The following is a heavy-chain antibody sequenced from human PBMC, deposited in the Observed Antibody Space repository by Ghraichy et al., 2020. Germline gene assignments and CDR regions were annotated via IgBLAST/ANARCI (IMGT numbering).Heavy chain of an antibody. CDR1: GFTFSSYA. CDR3: ARDVLLWFGERDY. V-gene: IGHV3-30-3*01. CDR2: ISYDGSNK. D-gene: IGHD3-10*01. Sequence: GGSLRLSCAASGFTFSSYAMHWVRQAPGKGLEWVAVISYDGSNKYYADSVKGRFTISRDNSKNTLYLQMNSLRAEDTAVYYCARDVLLWFGERDYWGQGTLVTVSS. J-gene: IGHJ4*02.